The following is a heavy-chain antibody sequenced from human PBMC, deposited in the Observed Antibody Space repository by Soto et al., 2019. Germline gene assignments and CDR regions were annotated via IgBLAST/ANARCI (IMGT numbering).Heavy chain of an antibody. CDR3: TAGDGRTDNDV. D-gene: IGHD1-1*01. V-gene: IGHV3-15*01. CDR2: IKGKGGNGAT. CDR1: GFTFIYAW. J-gene: IGHJ4*02. Sequence: EVQLVESGGGLVKPGGSTRLSCAASGFTFIYAWMTWVRQAPGKGLEWVARIKGKGGNGATDYAAPVKGRFTISRDDSRNTLYLQMTGLKTEDSSVFYCTAGDGRTDNDVWGQGTLVTVSP.